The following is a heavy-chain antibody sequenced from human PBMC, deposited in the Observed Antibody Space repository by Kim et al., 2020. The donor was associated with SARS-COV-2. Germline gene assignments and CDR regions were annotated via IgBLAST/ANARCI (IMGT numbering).Heavy chain of an antibody. J-gene: IGHJ6*02. Sequence: GGSLRLSCAASGFTFGDYAMHWVRQAPGKGLEWVSGISWNSGSIGYADSVKGRFTISRDNAKNSLYLQMNSLRAEDTALYYCAKENPYYYGMDVWGQGTTVTVSS. V-gene: IGHV3-9*01. CDR2: ISWNSGSI. CDR3: AKENPYYYGMDV. CDR1: GFTFGDYA.